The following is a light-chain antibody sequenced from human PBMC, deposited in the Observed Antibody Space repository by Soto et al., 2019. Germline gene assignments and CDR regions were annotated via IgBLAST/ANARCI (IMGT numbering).Light chain of an antibody. V-gene: IGLV2-14*03. J-gene: IGLJ1*01. Sequence: QSALTQPASVSGSPGQSITISCTGTSSDVGGYDYVSWYQQHPGKAPKVIIYDVNNRPSGVSSCFSGSKSGNTASLSISGLQAEDEADYYCSSYSSSATNYVFGSGTKLTVL. CDR2: DVN. CDR3: SSYSSSATNYV. CDR1: SSDVGGYDY.